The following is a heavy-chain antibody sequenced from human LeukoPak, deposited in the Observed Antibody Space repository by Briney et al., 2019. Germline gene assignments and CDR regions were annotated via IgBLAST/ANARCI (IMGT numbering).Heavy chain of an antibody. J-gene: IGHJ5*02. Sequence: PVKVSCKASGGTFSSYAISWVRQAPGQGLEWMGRIIPILGIANYAQKFQGRVTITADKSTSTAYMELSSLRSEDTAVYYCARAPDYYDSSGYHHWGQGTLVTVSS. CDR3: ARAPDYYDSSGYHH. D-gene: IGHD3-22*01. CDR1: GGTFSSYA. V-gene: IGHV1-69*04. CDR2: IIPILGIA.